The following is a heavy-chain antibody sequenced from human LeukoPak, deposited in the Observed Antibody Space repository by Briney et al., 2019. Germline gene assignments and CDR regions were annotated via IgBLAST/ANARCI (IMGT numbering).Heavy chain of an antibody. CDR1: GYTFTSYY. Sequence: ASVKVSCKASGYTFTSYYMHWVRQAPGQGLEWMGIINPSGGSTTYAQKFQGRVTMTRDTSISTAYMELSRLRSDDTAVYYCAGDMGNWNIYYYMDVWGKGTTVTVSS. D-gene: IGHD1/OR15-1a*01. V-gene: IGHV1-46*01. CDR3: AGDMGNWNIYYYMDV. CDR2: INPSGGST. J-gene: IGHJ6*03.